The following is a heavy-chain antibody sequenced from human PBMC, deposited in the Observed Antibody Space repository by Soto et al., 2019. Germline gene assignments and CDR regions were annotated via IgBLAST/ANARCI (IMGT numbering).Heavy chain of an antibody. D-gene: IGHD3-22*01. CDR1: GFTFSSYW. CDR3: ARYYDYSGGTSGGMDV. CDR2: INSDGSST. V-gene: IGHV3-74*01. J-gene: IGHJ6*02. Sequence: GGSLRLSCAASGFTFSSYWMHWVRQAPGKGLVWVSRINSDGSSTSYADSVKGRFTISRDNAKNTLYLQMNSLRAEDTAVYYCARYYDYSGGTSGGMDVWGQGTTVTVSS.